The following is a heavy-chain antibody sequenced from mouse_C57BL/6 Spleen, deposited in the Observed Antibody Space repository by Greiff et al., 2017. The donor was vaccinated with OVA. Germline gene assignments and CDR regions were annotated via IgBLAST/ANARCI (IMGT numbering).Heavy chain of an antibody. CDR1: GYAFSSSW. CDR3: ARFGSNYGECAY. V-gene: IGHV1-82*01. CDR2: IYPGDGDT. D-gene: IGHD2-5*01. Sequence: QVQLQQSGPELVKPGASVKISCKASGYAFSSSWMNWVKQRPGKGLEWIGRIYPGDGDTNYNGKFKGKATLTADKSSSTAYMQLSSLTSEDSAVYFCARFGSNYGECAYWGQGTLVTVSA. J-gene: IGHJ3*01.